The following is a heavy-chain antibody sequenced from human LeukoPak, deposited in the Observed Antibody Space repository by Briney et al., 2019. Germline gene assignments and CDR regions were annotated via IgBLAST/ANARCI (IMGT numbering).Heavy chain of an antibody. CDR2: INQDGNQK. D-gene: IGHD3-9*01. CDR3: ARDLLTGYYTDLTTFDY. Sequence: GGSLRLSCAASGFAFSIYWMSWVRQAPGKGLEWVANINQDGNQKYYVDSVEGRITISRDNAKNSLYLQMNSLRAEDTAVYYCARDLLTGYYTDLTTFDYWGQGTLVTVSS. J-gene: IGHJ4*02. CDR1: GFAFSIYW. V-gene: IGHV3-7*04.